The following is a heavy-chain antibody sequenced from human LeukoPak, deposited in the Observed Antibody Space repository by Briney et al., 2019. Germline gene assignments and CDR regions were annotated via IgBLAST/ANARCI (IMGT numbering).Heavy chain of an antibody. D-gene: IGHD1-26*01. J-gene: IGHJ4*02. CDR3: AKGQGGSYYGPLDY. CDR1: GFTFSSYG. V-gene: IGHV3-30*02. Sequence: GGSLRLSCAASGFTFSSYGMHWVRQAPGKGLEWVAYIQYDGSNEQYADSVKGRFSISRDSSKNILYLQMNSLRAEDTAVYFCAKGQGGSYYGPLDYWGQGTLVTVSS. CDR2: IQYDGSNE.